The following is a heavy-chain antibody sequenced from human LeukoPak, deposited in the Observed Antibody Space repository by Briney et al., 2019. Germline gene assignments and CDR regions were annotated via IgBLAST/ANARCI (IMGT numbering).Heavy chain of an antibody. CDR1: GYSFTADF. CDR2: ISAYNGNT. J-gene: IGHJ5*02. V-gene: IGHV1-18*04. Sequence: ASVKVSCKASGYSFTADFIYWVRQAPGQGLEWMGWISAYNGNTNYAQKLQGRVTMTTDTSTSTAYMELRSLRSDDTAVYYCAISVVPAAISRRFRFDPWGQGTLVTVSS. D-gene: IGHD2-2*01. CDR3: AISVVPAAISRRFRFDP.